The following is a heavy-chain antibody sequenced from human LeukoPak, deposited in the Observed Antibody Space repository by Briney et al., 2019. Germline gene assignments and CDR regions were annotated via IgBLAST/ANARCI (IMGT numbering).Heavy chain of an antibody. J-gene: IGHJ6*03. CDR2: INWNGGST. Sequence: LSGGSLRLSCAASGFTFDDYGMNWVRQAPGKGLEWVSGINWNGGSTTYADSVKGRFTISRDSAKNSLYLQMNSLRAEDTALYYCARDSKGYYYYMDVWGKGTTVTVSS. CDR3: ARDSKGYYYYMDV. V-gene: IGHV3-20*04. CDR1: GFTFDDYG.